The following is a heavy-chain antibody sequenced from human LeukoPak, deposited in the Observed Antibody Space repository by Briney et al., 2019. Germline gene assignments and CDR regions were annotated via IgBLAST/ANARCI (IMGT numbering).Heavy chain of an antibody. Sequence: GGSLRLSCAASGFTFSSYAMSWVRQAPGKGLEWVSAISGSGGSTYYADSVKGRFTISRDNSKNTLYLQMNSLRPEDTAVYYCAKKSPFGSGWYVADYWGQGTLVTVSS. D-gene: IGHD6-19*01. CDR2: ISGSGGST. CDR3: AKKSPFGSGWYVADY. J-gene: IGHJ4*02. V-gene: IGHV3-23*01. CDR1: GFTFSSYA.